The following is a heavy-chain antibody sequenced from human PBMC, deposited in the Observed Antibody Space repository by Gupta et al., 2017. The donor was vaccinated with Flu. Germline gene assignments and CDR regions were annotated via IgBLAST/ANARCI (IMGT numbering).Heavy chain of an antibody. CDR2: IWYDGSDE. D-gene: IGHD2-2*01. Sequence: QVQLVESGGGVVQPGKSLRLSCAASGFSFTTYGMHWVRQAPGKGLEWVASIWYDGSDENYAGSMKGRCSISRDNSKNTLFLQLNSLRTDDTAVYYCAKQGYCGSSTCYDAFDVWGQGAMVTVSS. V-gene: IGHV3-33*03. CDR3: AKQGYCGSSTCYDAFDV. J-gene: IGHJ3*01. CDR1: GFSFTTYG.